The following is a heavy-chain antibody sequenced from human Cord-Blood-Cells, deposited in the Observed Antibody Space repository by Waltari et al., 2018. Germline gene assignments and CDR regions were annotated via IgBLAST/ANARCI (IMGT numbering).Heavy chain of an antibody. CDR3: ARVVLRTGDPYSLDY. Sequence: QVQLQQWGAGLLKPSETLSLTCAVYGGSFSGYSWSWIRQPPGKGLEWIGKINPSGSTNYNPSLTGRVTISVDTSKNQFSLKLSYVTAADTAVYYCARVVLRTGDPYSLDYWGQGTLVTVSS. D-gene: IGHD7-27*01. CDR2: INPSGST. CDR1: GGSFSGYS. V-gene: IGHV4-34*01. J-gene: IGHJ4*02.